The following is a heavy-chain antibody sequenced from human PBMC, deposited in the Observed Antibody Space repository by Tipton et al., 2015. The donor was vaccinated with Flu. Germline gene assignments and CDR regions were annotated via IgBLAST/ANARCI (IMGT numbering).Heavy chain of an antibody. CDR1: GGSINSHY. CDR3: AKGRGAANSSGVFDS. J-gene: IGHJ4*02. V-gene: IGHV4-4*07. D-gene: IGHD3-10*01. CDR2: VYTSGNT. Sequence: TLSLTCTVSGGSINSHYWSWIRQPAGKGLEWIGRVYTSGNTIYNPSLKSRVTMSLDASKNQFSLSLTSVTAADSAVYFCAKGRGAANSSGVFDSWGQGTLVTVSS.